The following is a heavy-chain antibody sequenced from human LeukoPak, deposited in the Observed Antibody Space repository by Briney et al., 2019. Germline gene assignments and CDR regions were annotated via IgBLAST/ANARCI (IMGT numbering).Heavy chain of an antibody. CDR1: GFTFSDYY. CDR3: VRDFRSADY. Sequence: GGSLRLSCAASGFTFSDYYMSWIRQAPGKGLEWVSYISSSSSYTNYADSVKGRFTTSRDNAKNTVYLQMNGLREEDTAVYYCVRDFRSADYWGQGTLVTVSS. V-gene: IGHV3-11*06. CDR2: ISSSSSYT. J-gene: IGHJ4*02.